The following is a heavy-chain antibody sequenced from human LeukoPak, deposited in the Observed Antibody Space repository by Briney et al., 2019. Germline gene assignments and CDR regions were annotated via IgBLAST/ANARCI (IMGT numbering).Heavy chain of an antibody. Sequence: GSVKVSCKASGYTFTGYYMHWVRQAPGQGLEWMGWMNPYSGGTNYAQKFQGRVTMTRDMSTSTVYMELSSLRSEDTAVYYCARGPQVYDIRDSTAAKIDYWGQGTLVTVSS. CDR3: ARGPQVYDIRDSTAAKIDY. CDR1: GYTFTGYY. V-gene: IGHV1-2*02. CDR2: MNPYSGGT. J-gene: IGHJ4*02. D-gene: IGHD3-16*01.